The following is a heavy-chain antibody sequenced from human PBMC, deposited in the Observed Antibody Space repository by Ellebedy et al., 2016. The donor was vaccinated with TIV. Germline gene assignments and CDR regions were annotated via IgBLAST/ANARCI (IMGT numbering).Heavy chain of an antibody. Sequence: GESLKISCAASGFTFSRHWMHWVRQAPGKGLVWVSRINTEGGSIMYADSVKGRFTISRDNAKSTLYLQMNSLRAEDTAVYYCGRDLNYGQSDYWGQGTLVTVSS. CDR3: GRDLNYGQSDY. CDR2: INTEGGSI. J-gene: IGHJ4*02. V-gene: IGHV3-74*03. CDR1: GFTFSRHW. D-gene: IGHD3-10*01.